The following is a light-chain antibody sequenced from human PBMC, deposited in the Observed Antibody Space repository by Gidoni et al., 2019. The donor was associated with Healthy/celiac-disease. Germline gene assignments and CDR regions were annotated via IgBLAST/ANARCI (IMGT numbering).Light chain of an antibody. Sequence: VTISCTGTSSDVGGYNYLSWYQQHPGKAPKLMIYEVSKRPSGVPDRFSGSKSGNTASLTVSGLQAEDEADYYCSSYAGSNNQVFGTGTKVTV. CDR1: SSDVGGYNY. J-gene: IGLJ1*01. V-gene: IGLV2-8*01. CDR3: SSYAGSNNQV. CDR2: EVS.